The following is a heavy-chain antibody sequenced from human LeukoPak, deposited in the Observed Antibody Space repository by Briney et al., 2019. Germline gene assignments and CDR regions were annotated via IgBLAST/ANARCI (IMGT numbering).Heavy chain of an antibody. D-gene: IGHD6-19*01. CDR3: ARDGDSGWYNY. V-gene: IGHV4-4*07. Sequence: SETLSLTCSVSGGSMRSYYWNWIRQPAGKGLEWIGRIQTSGTTNYNPSLKSRMTMSVDTSKNQFSLELMSVTAADTAVYYCARDGDSGWYNYWGQGTLVTVSS. CDR1: GGSMRSYY. J-gene: IGHJ4*02. CDR2: IQTSGTT.